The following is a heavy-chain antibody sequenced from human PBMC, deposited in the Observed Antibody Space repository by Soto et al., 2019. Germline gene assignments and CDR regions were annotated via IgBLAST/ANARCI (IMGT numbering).Heavy chain of an antibody. CDR3: ARDASLYCSSTSCVDAFDI. Sequence: QVQLQESGPGLVKPSGTLSLTCAVSSGSISSSNWWSWVRQPPGKGLEWIGEIYHSGSTNYNPSLKSRVTISVDKSKNQFSLKLSSVTAADTAVYYCARDASLYCSSTSCVDAFDIWGQGTMVTVSS. D-gene: IGHD2-2*01. CDR2: IYHSGST. CDR1: SGSISSSNW. V-gene: IGHV4-4*02. J-gene: IGHJ3*02.